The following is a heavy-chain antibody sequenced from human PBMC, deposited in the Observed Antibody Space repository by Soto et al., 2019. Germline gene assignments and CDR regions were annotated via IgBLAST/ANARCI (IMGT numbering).Heavy chain of an antibody. V-gene: IGHV4-31*11. CDR3: ARDHSQYYDSSGYGGFDYGMDV. J-gene: IGHJ6*02. CDR1: GFSISSGGYY. D-gene: IGHD3-22*01. Sequence: SETLSLTCAVSGFSISSGGYYWSWIRQHPGKGLEWIGYIYYSGSTYYNPSLKSRVTISVDTSKNQFSLKLSSVTAADTAVYYCARDHSQYYDSSGYGGFDYGMDVWGQGTTVTVSS. CDR2: IYYSGST.